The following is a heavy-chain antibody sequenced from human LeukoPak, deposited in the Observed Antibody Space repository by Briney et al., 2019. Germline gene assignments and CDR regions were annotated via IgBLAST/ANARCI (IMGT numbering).Heavy chain of an antibody. CDR1: EYSFTTYW. V-gene: IGHV5-51*01. Sequence: KYGESLKISCKASEYSFTTYWIGWVRQTPEKGLEWIGVVYPGDPDTRYNPPFQGQVTISADKSINTAFLQWSSLKVSDTAMYYCVRPAGGHYDYYYMDVWGKGTAVTVSS. CDR2: VYPGDPDT. CDR3: VRPAGGHYDYYYMDV. J-gene: IGHJ6*03. D-gene: IGHD3-16*01.